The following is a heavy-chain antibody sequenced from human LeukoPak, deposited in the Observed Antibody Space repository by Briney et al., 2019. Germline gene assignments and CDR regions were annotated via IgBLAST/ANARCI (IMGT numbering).Heavy chain of an antibody. D-gene: IGHD6-19*01. V-gene: IGHV4-39*07. J-gene: IGHJ4*02. CDR2: IYYSGST. Sequence: PSETLSLTCTVSGGSISSSSYYWGWIRQPPGKGLEWIGSIYYSGSTNYSPSLKSRVTISVDTSKNQFSLKLSSVTAADTAVYYCASTSGYSSGWIDYWGQGTLVTVSS. CDR3: ASTSGYSSGWIDY. CDR1: GGSISSSSYY.